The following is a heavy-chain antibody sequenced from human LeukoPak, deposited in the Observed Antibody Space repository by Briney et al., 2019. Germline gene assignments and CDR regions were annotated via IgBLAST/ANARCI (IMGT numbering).Heavy chain of an antibody. J-gene: IGHJ5*01. V-gene: IGHV4-39*07. Sequence: ASETLSLTCTVSGDSISSSSHYWGWIRQPPGKGLEWIGSIFYSGRAYYTPSLKSRVTMSLDTSKNQFSLRLTSVTAADTAVYYCARQIAVVEPTDPNWFDSWGQGTLVTVSS. D-gene: IGHD2-21*01. CDR1: GDSISSSSHY. CDR2: IFYSGRA. CDR3: ARQIAVVEPTDPNWFDS.